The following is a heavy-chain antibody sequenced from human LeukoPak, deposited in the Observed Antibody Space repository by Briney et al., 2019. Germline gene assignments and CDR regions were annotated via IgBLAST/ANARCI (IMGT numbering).Heavy chain of an antibody. CDR2: IFSGDSDA. D-gene: IGHD3-22*01. CDR1: GYYFPTYW. V-gene: IGHV5-51*01. CDR3: ARRGPDSRDYALDH. J-gene: IGHJ4*02. Sequence: GESLKVSCKASGYYFPTYWIAWVRQKPGKGLEWMGIIFSGDSDARYSPSFQGHVTMSADKSMSTAYLQWGSLQASDTAIYYCARRGPDSRDYALDHWGRGTLVTVSS.